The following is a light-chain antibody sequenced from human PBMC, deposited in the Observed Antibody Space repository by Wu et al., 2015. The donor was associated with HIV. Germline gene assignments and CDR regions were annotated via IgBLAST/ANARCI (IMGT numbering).Light chain of an antibody. CDR3: QKYNTSPWA. J-gene: IGKJ1*01. CDR2: AAS. CDR1: QGIRNY. Sequence: DIQMTQSPSSLSASVGDRVTLTCRASQGIRNYLAWYQQKPGKVPKVLIYAASTLQSGVPSRFSGSGSGTEFTLTISSLQPEDVATYYCQKYNTSPWAFGQGTEGG. V-gene: IGKV1-27*01.